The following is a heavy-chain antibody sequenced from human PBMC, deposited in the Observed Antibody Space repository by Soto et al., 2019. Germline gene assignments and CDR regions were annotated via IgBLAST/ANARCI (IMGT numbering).Heavy chain of an antibody. Sequence: PCWSLRLSSAASGFTFCSYAMHWVRQAPGKGLEWVAVISYDGSNKYYADSVKGRFTISRDNSKNTLYLQMNSLRAEDTAVYYCARDYYVAATQSYYYGMDVWGQGTTVTVSS. CDR3: ARDYYVAATQSYYYGMDV. CDR2: ISYDGSNK. CDR1: GFTFCSYA. V-gene: IGHV3-30-3*01. J-gene: IGHJ6*02. D-gene: IGHD2-15*01.